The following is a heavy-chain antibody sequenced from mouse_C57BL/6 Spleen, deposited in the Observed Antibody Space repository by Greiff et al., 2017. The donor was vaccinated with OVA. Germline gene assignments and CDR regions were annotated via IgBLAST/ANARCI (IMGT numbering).Heavy chain of an antibody. D-gene: IGHD1-1*01. CDR1: GYAFSSSW. CDR2: IYPGDGDP. J-gene: IGHJ2*01. Sequence: VQLQQSGPELVKPGASVKISCKASGYAFSSSWMNWVKQRPGKGLEWIGRIYPGDGDPNYNGKFKGKATLTADKSSSTAYMQLSSLTSEDSAVYFCAFVTTYYFDYWGQGTTLTVSS. CDR3: AFVTTYYFDY. V-gene: IGHV1-82*01.